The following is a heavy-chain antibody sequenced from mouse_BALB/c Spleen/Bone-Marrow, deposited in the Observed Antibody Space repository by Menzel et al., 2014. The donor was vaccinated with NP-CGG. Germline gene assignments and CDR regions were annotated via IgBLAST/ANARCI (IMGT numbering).Heavy chain of an antibody. V-gene: IGHV5-12*02. CDR3: AKQLAYAMDY. CDR2: ITKGGGST. D-gene: IGHD4-1*01. Sequence: LQQSGGGLVQPGGSLKLSCATSGFTFSDYYMYWVRQTPEKRLEWVAYITKGGGSTYYPDIVKGRFTISRDNAKNTLYLQISRLKSEDTAMYYCAKQLAYAMDYWGQGTPVTVSS. CDR1: GFTFSDYY. J-gene: IGHJ4*01.